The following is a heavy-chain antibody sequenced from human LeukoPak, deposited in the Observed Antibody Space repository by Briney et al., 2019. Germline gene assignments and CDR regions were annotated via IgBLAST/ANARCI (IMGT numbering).Heavy chain of an antibody. D-gene: IGHD3-22*01. CDR1: GGSISSYY. Sequence: SETLSLTCTVSGGSISSYYWSWIRQPPGKGLEWIGYIYYSGSTNYNPSLKSRVTISVDTSKNQFSLKLSSVTAADTAVYYCARDYYDSSGYYLAFDYWGQGTLVTVSS. CDR3: ARDYYDSSGYYLAFDY. J-gene: IGHJ4*02. CDR2: IYYSGST. V-gene: IGHV4-59*12.